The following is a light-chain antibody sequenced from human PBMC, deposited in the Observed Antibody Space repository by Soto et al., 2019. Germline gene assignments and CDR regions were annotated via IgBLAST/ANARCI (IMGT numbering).Light chain of an antibody. CDR2: LGS. Sequence: DIVMTQSPLSLPVTPGEPASISCRSSQSLLHSNGYNYLDWYLQKPGQSPQLLIYLGSTRATGVPDRFSGSGSGTDFTLKISRVEAEDVGVYYCMQALQTPRTFGQGTKVAI. V-gene: IGKV2-28*01. CDR1: QSLLHSNGYNY. J-gene: IGKJ1*01. CDR3: MQALQTPRT.